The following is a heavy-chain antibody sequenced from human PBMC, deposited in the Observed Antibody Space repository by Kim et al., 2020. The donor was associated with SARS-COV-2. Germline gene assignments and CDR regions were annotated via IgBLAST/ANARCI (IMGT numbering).Heavy chain of an antibody. Sequence: GGSLRLSCAASGFTFSDYYMSWIRQAPGKGLEWVSYISSSSSYTNYADSVKGRFTISRDNAKNSLYLQMNSLRAEDTAVYYCAKIQSYYYGSGRPTPHYGMDVWGQGTTVTVSS. CDR2: ISSSSSYT. CDR3: AKIQSYYYGSGRPTPHYGMDV. D-gene: IGHD3-10*01. CDR1: GFTFSDYY. V-gene: IGHV3-11*03. J-gene: IGHJ6*02.